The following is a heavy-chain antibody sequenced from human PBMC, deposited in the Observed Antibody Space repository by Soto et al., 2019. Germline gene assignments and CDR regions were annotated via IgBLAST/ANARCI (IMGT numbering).Heavy chain of an antibody. Sequence: QVQLQQWGAGLLKPSATLSLTCAVYGGSFSGYYWSWIRQPPGKGLEWIGEINHSGSTNYNPSLKSRVTRSVDTPKNQFALRLSSVTAADTAVYYCARAFPPIAARTGPYYYYYMDVWGKGTTVTVSS. CDR1: GGSFSGYY. V-gene: IGHV4-34*01. J-gene: IGHJ6*03. CDR3: ARAFPPIAARTGPYYYYYMDV. CDR2: INHSGST. D-gene: IGHD6-6*01.